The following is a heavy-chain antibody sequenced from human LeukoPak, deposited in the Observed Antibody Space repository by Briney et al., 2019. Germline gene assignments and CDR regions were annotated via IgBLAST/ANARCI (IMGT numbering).Heavy chain of an antibody. CDR3: AREAMMGHTTFDY. J-gene: IGHJ4*02. D-gene: IGHD3-22*01. CDR2: IYYSGST. CDR1: GGSISSYY. V-gene: IGHV4-59*01. Sequence: PSETLSLTCTVSGGSISSYYWSWIRQPPGKGPEWIGYIYYSGSTNYNPSLKSRVTISVDTSKNQFSLKLSSVTAADTAVYYCAREAMMGHTTFDYWDQGTLVTVSS.